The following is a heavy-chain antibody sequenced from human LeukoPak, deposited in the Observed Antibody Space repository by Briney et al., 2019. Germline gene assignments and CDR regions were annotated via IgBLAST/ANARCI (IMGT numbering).Heavy chain of an antibody. D-gene: IGHD2-2*01. CDR3: ARHGIECSSTNCYWATVRY. J-gene: IGHJ4*02. V-gene: IGHV4-38-2*01. CDR2: IYHSGST. Sequence: SETLSLTCAVSGYSISSGYYWGWIRQPPGKGLEWIGSIYHSGSTYYNPSLKSRVTISVDTSKNQFSLKLSSVTAADTAVYYCARHGIECSSTNCYWATVRYWGQGTLVTVFS. CDR1: GYSISSGYY.